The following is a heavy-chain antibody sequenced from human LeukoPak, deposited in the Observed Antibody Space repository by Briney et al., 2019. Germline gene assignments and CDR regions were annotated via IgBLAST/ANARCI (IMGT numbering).Heavy chain of an antibody. CDR1: GFTFSSYS. J-gene: IGHJ6*02. Sequence: PGGSLRLSCAASGFTFSSYSMNWVRQAPGKGLEWASSISSSSSYIYYADSVKGRFTISRDNAKNSLYLQMNSLRAEDTAVYYCARDLRGYGMDVWGQGTTVTVSS. V-gene: IGHV3-21*01. CDR3: ARDLRGYGMDV. CDR2: ISSSSSYI.